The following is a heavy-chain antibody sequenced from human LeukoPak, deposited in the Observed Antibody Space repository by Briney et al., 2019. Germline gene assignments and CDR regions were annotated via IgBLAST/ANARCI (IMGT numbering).Heavy chain of an antibody. J-gene: IGHJ3*02. D-gene: IGHD6-19*01. Sequence: GGSLRLSCAASGFTFSNAWMSWVRQAPGKGLVWVSRINGEGRSTSHADSVKGRFTISRDNAKNTLYLQMNSLRAEDTAVYYCAREANSGYSSGDDAFDIWGQGTMVTVSS. CDR2: INGEGRST. V-gene: IGHV3-74*01. CDR3: AREANSGYSSGDDAFDI. CDR1: GFTFSNAW.